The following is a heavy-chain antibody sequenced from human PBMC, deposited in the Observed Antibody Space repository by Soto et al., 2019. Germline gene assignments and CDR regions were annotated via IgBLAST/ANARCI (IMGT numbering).Heavy chain of an antibody. D-gene: IGHD1-1*01. V-gene: IGHV4-30-2*01. CDR2: IYHSGST. Sequence: SEPLSLTCAVSGGSISSGGYSWSWIRQPPGKGLEWIGYIYHSGSTYYNPSLKSRVTISVDRSKNQFSLKLSSVTAADTAVYYCAGGYKWGWFDPWGQGTLVTVSS. CDR3: AGGYKWGWFDP. J-gene: IGHJ5*02. CDR1: GGSISSGGYS.